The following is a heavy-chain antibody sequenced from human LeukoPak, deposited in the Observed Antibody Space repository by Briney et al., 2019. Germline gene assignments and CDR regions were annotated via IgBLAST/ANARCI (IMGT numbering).Heavy chain of an antibody. J-gene: IGHJ4*02. CDR2: VDPEDGET. V-gene: IGHV1-69-2*01. CDR3: ATVPRYCSSTSCYFNPFDY. Sequence: ASVKVSCKVSGYTFTDYYMHWVQQAPGKGLEWMGLVDPEDGETIYAEKFQGRVTITADTSTDTVYMELSSLRSEDTAVYYCATVPRYCSSTSCYFNPFDYWGQGTLVTVSS. D-gene: IGHD2-2*01. CDR1: GYTFTDYY.